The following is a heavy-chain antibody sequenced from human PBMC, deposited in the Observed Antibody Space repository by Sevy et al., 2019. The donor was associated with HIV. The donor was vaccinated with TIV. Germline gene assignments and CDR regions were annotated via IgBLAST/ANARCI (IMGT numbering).Heavy chain of an antibody. CDR3: ARASRRYFDWSEAGAPDY. V-gene: IGHV3-74*01. D-gene: IGHD3-9*01. Sequence: GGSLRLSCAASGFTFSSYWMHWVRQAPGKGLVWVSRINSDGGSTSYGDSVKGRFTISRDNAKNTLYLQMNSMRAEDTVVYYCARASRRYFDWSEAGAPDYWGQGTLVTVSS. CDR2: INSDGGST. J-gene: IGHJ4*02. CDR1: GFTFSSYW.